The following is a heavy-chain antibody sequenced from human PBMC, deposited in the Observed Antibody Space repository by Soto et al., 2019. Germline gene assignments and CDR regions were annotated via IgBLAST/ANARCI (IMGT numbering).Heavy chain of an antibody. J-gene: IGHJ6*02. Sequence: SVKVSCKASGFTFTSSAVQWVRQARGQRLEWIGWIVVGSGNTNYAQKFQERVTITRDMSTSTAYMELSSLRSEDTAVYYCAAGGITMVRGVIVYYYYGMDVWGQGTTVTVSS. CDR3: AAGGITMVRGVIVYYYYGMDV. D-gene: IGHD3-10*01. CDR1: GFTFTSSA. V-gene: IGHV1-58*01. CDR2: IVVGSGNT.